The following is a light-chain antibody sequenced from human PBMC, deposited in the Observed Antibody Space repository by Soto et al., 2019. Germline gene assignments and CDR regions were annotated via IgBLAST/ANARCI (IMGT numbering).Light chain of an antibody. Sequence: EIVLTQSPGTLSLSPGERATLSCRAGQSVSSSYLAWYQQKPGRAPRLLMYGASTRATGIPDRFSGSGSGTDFTLTISRLEPEDFAVYYCQQYGSSPRTFGQGTKVEIK. CDR3: QQYGSSPRT. CDR1: QSVSSSY. CDR2: GAS. V-gene: IGKV3-20*01. J-gene: IGKJ1*01.